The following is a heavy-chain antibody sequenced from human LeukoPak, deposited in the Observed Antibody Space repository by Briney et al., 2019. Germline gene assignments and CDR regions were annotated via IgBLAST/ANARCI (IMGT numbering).Heavy chain of an antibody. CDR1: GFTFSSYW. D-gene: IGHD3-22*01. V-gene: IGHV3-7*03. CDR2: IKQDGSEK. J-gene: IGHJ6*02. CDR3: ASSRDYYDSSDYYSPHGMDV. Sequence: GGSLRLSCAASGFTFSSYWMSWVRQAPGKGLEWVANIKQDGSEKYYVDSVKGRFTISRDNAKNSLYLQMNSLRAEDTAVYYCASSRDYYDSSDYYSPHGMDVWGQGTTVTVSS.